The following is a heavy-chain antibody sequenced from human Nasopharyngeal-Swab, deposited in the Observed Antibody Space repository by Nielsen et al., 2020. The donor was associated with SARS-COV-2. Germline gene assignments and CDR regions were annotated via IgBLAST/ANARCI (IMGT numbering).Heavy chain of an antibody. CDR3: ARSQYCSSTSCYARGYYYYYGMDV. J-gene: IGHJ6*02. CDR2: ISSSSSYI. Sequence: GESLKISCAAFGFTFSSYSMNWVRQAPGKGLEWISSISSSSSYIYYADSVKGRFTISRDNAKNSLYLQMNSLRAEDTAVYYCARSQYCSSTSCYARGYYYYYGMDVWGQGTTVTVSS. CDR1: GFTFSSYS. D-gene: IGHD2-2*01. V-gene: IGHV3-21*01.